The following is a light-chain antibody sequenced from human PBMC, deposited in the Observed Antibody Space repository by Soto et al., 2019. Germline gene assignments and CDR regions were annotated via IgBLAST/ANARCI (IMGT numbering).Light chain of an antibody. V-gene: IGKV1-9*01. Sequence: DIQLTQSPSFLSASLLDIVTITFLASQGISSYLAWYQQKPGKAPKLLIYAASTLQSGVPSRFSGSGSGTEFTLTISSLQPEDFATYYCQQLNSYPLTFGGGSKV. J-gene: IGKJ4*01. CDR3: QQLNSYPLT. CDR1: QGISSY. CDR2: AAS.